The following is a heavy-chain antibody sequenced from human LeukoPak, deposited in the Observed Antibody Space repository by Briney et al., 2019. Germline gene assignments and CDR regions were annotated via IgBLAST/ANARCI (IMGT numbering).Heavy chain of an antibody. CDR3: ARAESGTFDY. Sequence: GGSLRLSCAASGFTFSSYSMTWVRQAPGKGLEWVSSISSSSSYIYYADSVKGRFTISRDNAKNSLYLQMNSLRAEDTAVYYCARAESGTFDYWGQGTLVTVSS. D-gene: IGHD1-14*01. J-gene: IGHJ4*02. CDR2: ISSSSSYI. V-gene: IGHV3-21*01. CDR1: GFTFSSYS.